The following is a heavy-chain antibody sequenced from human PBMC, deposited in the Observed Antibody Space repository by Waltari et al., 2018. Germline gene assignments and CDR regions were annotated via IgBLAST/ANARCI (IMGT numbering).Heavy chain of an antibody. CDR2: IIPILGIA. J-gene: IGHJ3*02. V-gene: IGHV1-69*04. Sequence: QVPLVQSGAEVKKPGSSVKVSCKASGGPFSSCAISWVRQASGQGLEWQGGIIPILGIANYAQKFHGRVTITADESTSTAYMELSSLRSEDTAVYYCARGLEQVYYYIWGSYRFDAFDIWGQGTMVTVSS. D-gene: IGHD3-16*02. CDR1: GGPFSSCA. CDR3: ARGLEQVYYYIWGSYRFDAFDI.